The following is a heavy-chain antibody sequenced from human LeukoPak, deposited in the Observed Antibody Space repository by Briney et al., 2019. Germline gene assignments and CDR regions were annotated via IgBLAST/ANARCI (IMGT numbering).Heavy chain of an antibody. Sequence: PGGSLRLSCAASGFTVSNNYMSWVRQAPGKGLEWVSVIYSGGRTYYADSVKGRFTITRDNSKSTVYLQMNSLRAEDTAVYYCASAGEINWGQGTMVTVSS. CDR1: GFTVSNNY. V-gene: IGHV3-66*01. CDR3: ASAGEIN. J-gene: IGHJ3*01. CDR2: IYSGGRT. D-gene: IGHD5-24*01.